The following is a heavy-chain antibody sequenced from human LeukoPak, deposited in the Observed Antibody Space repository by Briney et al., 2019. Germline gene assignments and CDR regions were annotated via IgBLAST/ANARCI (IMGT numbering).Heavy chain of an antibody. CDR3: ARGLEWLTRRHTWFDP. J-gene: IGHJ5*02. D-gene: IGHD3-3*01. Sequence: GASVKVSCKASVYTFTSYGISWVRQARGQGLEWMGWISAYNCNTNYAQKLQGRVTMTTDTSTSTAYMELRSLRSDDTAVYYCARGLEWLTRRHTWFDPWGQGTLVTVSS. V-gene: IGHV1-18*01. CDR1: VYTFTSYG. CDR2: ISAYNCNT.